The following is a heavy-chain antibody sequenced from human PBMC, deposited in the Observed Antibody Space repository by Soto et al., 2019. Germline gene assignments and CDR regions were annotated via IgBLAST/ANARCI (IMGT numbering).Heavy chain of an antibody. J-gene: IGHJ4*02. D-gene: IGHD4-17*01. CDR3: ARDTTAYGDYRHFDY. CDR1: GDSINKYF. V-gene: IGHV4-59*01. Sequence: QVQLQESGPRLVKPSETLSLTCNVSGDSINKYFWSWIRQPPGKGLEWIGYVYYTGATNYSPSLKSRVTISVDTSKNQFSLRLSSVTAADTAVYYCARDTTAYGDYRHFDYWGQGTLVTVSS. CDR2: VYYTGAT.